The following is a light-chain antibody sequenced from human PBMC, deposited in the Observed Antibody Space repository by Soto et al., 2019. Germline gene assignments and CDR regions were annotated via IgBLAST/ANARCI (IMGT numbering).Light chain of an antibody. CDR3: QQRSNWMNT. V-gene: IGKV3-11*01. CDR2: DTS. J-gene: IGKJ5*01. Sequence: VLTQSPGTLSLSPGERATLSCRASQPVNSYLNWYQQQPGQSPRLLMSDTSHRATGIPARFSGSGSGTDFTLTISSLEPEDFGVYYCQQRSNWMNTFGQGTRLEIK. CDR1: QPVNSY.